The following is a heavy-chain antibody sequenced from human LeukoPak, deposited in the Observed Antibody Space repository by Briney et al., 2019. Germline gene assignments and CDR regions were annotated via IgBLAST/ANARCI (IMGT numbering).Heavy chain of an antibody. CDR1: GFTFSTCG. Sequence: GGSLRPSCAASGFTFSTCGMHWVRQAPGKGLEWVAFIRYDGSTKYYADSVKGRFTISRDNSKNTLFLQMNSLRAEDTALYYCARDQGGVGYWGQGTLVTVSS. D-gene: IGHD3-16*01. V-gene: IGHV3-30*02. J-gene: IGHJ4*02. CDR2: IRYDGSTK. CDR3: ARDQGGVGY.